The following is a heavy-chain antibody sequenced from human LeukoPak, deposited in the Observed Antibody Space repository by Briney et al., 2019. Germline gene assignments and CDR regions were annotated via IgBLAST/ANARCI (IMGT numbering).Heavy chain of an antibody. D-gene: IGHD3-22*01. CDR3: ARAYDGSGNLDY. CDR2: IYPNRGGT. J-gene: IGHJ4*02. V-gene: IGHV1-2*02. CDR1: GYTFTRYG. Sequence: SVKVSCKASGYTFTRYGIRWVRQAPGQGLEWMGWIYPNRGGTNYAQKCQGRVTMTRDTFNNTAYMELSRLRSDDTAVYYCARAYDGSGNLDYWGQGTLVTVSS.